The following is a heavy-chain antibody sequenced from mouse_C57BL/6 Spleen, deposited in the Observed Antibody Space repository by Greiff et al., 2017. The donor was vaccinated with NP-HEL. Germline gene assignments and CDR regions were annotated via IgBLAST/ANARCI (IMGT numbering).Heavy chain of an antibody. Sequence: QVQLQQPGAELVKPGASVKVSCKASGYTFTSYWMHWVKQRPGQGLEWIGRIHPSDSDTNYNQQFKGKATLTVDKSSSTAYMQLSSLTSEDSAVYYCANWNYDYDGSYYYAMDYWGQGTSVTVSS. CDR1: GYTFTSYW. D-gene: IGHD2-4*01. J-gene: IGHJ4*01. CDR2: IHPSDSDT. V-gene: IGHV1-74*01. CDR3: ANWNYDYDGSYYYAMDY.